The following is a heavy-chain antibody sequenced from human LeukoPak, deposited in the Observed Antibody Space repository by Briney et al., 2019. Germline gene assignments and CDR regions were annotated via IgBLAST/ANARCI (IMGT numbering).Heavy chain of an antibody. V-gene: IGHV1-8*03. Sequence: ASVKVSCKASGYTFTGYYMHWVRQAPGQGLEWMGWINPNSGNTGYAQKFQGRVTITRNTSISTAYMELSSLRSEGTAVYYCARRYCSSTSCSDAFDIWGQGTMVTVSS. J-gene: IGHJ3*02. CDR2: INPNSGNT. CDR3: ARRYCSSTSCSDAFDI. D-gene: IGHD2-2*01. CDR1: GYTFTGYY.